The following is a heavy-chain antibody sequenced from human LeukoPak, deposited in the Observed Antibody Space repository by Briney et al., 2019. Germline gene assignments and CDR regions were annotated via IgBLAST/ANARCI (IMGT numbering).Heavy chain of an antibody. Sequence: ASVKVSCKAYGYTFTNYYIHWLRQAPGQGPEWMGMINLIAGLTHYAPKFQGRVTMTRDTSTSTVYMELSSLGSEDTAVYYCARQQGVQYLNFDYWGQGAPVTVSS. CDR3: ARQQGVQYLNFDY. J-gene: IGHJ4*02. D-gene: IGHD3-10*01. CDR2: INLIAGLT. V-gene: IGHV1-46*01. CDR1: GYTFTNYY.